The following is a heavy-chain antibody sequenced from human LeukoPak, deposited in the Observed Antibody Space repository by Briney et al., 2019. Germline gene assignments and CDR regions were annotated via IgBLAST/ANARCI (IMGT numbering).Heavy chain of an antibody. CDR1: GYTFTSYY. CDR3: ARDYYGSGSSLPYSYYYYYYMDV. J-gene: IGHJ6*03. D-gene: IGHD3-10*01. CDR2: INPSGGST. V-gene: IGHV1-46*01. Sequence: ASVKVSCKASGYTFTSYYMHWVRQAPGQGLEWMGIINPSGGSTSYAQKFQGRVTMTRDMSTSTVYMELSSLRSEDTAVYYCARDYYGSGSSLPYSYYYYYYMDVWGKGTTVTVSS.